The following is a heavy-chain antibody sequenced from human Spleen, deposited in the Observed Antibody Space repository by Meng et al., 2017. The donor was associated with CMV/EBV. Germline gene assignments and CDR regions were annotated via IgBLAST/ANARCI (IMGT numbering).Heavy chain of an antibody. D-gene: IGHD3-22*01. J-gene: IGHJ4*02. Sequence: ASGFTFSSYAMHWVRQAPGKGLEWVAVISYDGSTKCYADSVKGRFNISRDNSKNTLYLQMNSLRAEDTAVYYCARDSSGYYYSDFDYWGQGTLVTVSS. CDR1: GFTFSSYA. V-gene: IGHV3-30*04. CDR2: ISYDGSTK. CDR3: ARDSSGYYYSDFDY.